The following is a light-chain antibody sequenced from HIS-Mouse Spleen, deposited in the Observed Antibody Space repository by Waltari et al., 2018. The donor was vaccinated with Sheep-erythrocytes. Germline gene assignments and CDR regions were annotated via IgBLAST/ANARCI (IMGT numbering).Light chain of an antibody. Sequence: SYELTQPPSVSVSPGQTARITCSGDALPKKYAYWYQQKSGQAPVLVIYEDSKRPSGIPGRFYGSSSGTMATLTISGAQVEDEADYYCYSTDSSGNHRVFGTGTKVTVL. V-gene: IGLV3-10*01. CDR2: EDS. J-gene: IGLJ1*01. CDR3: YSTDSSGNHRV. CDR1: ALPKKY.